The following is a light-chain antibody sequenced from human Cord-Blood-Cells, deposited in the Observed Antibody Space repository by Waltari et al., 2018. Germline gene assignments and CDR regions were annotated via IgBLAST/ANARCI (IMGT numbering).Light chain of an antibody. CDR2: DVS. CDR3: CSYAGSYV. CDR1: SSAVGGYNY. J-gene: IGLJ2*01. V-gene: IGLV2-11*01. Sequence: QSALTQPRSVSGSPGQSVTISCTGTSSAVGGYNYVSWYQQHPGKAPKLVIYDVSKRPSGVPDRFSGSKSGNTASLTISGLQAEDEADYYCCSYAGSYVFGGGTKLTVL.